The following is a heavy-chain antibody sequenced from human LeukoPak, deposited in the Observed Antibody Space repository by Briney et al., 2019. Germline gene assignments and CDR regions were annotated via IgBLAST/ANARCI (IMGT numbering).Heavy chain of an antibody. Sequence: GGSLRLSCAASGFTFDDYAMHWVRQAPGKGLEWVSGISWNSGSIGYADSVKGRFTISRDNAKNSLYLQMNSLRAEDTAVYYCARPGPYDSSGYLFDYWGQGTLVTVSS. V-gene: IGHV3-9*01. CDR1: GFTFDDYA. CDR3: ARPGPYDSSGYLFDY. J-gene: IGHJ4*02. D-gene: IGHD3-22*01. CDR2: ISWNSGSI.